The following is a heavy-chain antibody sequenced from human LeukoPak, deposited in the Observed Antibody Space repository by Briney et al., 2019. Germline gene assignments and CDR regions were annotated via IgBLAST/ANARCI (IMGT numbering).Heavy chain of an antibody. J-gene: IGHJ4*02. CDR3: VRDLWELPY. CDR1: GFTFSGST. CDR2: IRTKVNSYAT. V-gene: IGHV3-73*01. Sequence: GGSLKLSCAASGFTFSGSTMHWVRQASGKGLEWVGRIRTKVNSYATAYAASVKGRFTISRDDSKNTAYLQMNSLRDEDTAVYYCVRDLWELPYWGQGILVTVSS. D-gene: IGHD1-26*01.